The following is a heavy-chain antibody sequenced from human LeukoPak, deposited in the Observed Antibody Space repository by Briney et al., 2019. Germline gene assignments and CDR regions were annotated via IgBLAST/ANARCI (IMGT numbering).Heavy chain of an antibody. CDR1: GFTFSSYA. V-gene: IGHV3-30*04. CDR2: ISYDGSNK. D-gene: IGHD3-16*01. J-gene: IGHJ5*02. CDR3: ERDGRMGDGNVDLDL. Sequence: PGGSLRLSCAASGFTFSSYAMHWVRQAPGKGLEWVAVISYDGSNKYYADSVKGRFTISRDNSKNTLYLQMNSLRAEDTAVYYGERDGRMGDGNVDLDLWGQETLVTV.